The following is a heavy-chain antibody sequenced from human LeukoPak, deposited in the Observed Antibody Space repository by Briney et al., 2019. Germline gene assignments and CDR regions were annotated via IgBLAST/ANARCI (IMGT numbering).Heavy chain of an antibody. D-gene: IGHD3-10*01. CDR1: GYTFTSCY. Sequence: ASVKVSCKASGYTFTSCYMHWVRQAPGQGLEWMGIINPSGGSTSYAQKFQGRVTMTRDTSTSTVYMELSSLRSEDTAVYYCAKVKEFYYYGMDVWGQGTTVTVSS. V-gene: IGHV1-46*01. CDR2: INPSGGST. J-gene: IGHJ6*02. CDR3: AKVKEFYYYGMDV.